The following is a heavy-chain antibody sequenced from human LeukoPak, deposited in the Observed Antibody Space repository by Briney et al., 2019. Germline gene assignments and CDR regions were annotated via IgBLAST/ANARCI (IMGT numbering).Heavy chain of an antibody. CDR1: GYTFTSYG. J-gene: IGHJ4*02. CDR3: ATRYDLGVITFDY. CDR2: ISAYNGNT. D-gene: IGHD3-22*01. Sequence: ASVKVSCKASGYTFTSYGISWVRQAPGQGLEWMGWISAYNGNTNYAQKLQGRVTMTTDTSTSTAYMELSSLRSEDTAVYYCATRYDLGVITFDYWGQGTLVTVSS. V-gene: IGHV1-18*01.